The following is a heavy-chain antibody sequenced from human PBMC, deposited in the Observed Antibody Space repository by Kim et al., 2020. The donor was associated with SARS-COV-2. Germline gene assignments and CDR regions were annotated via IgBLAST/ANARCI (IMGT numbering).Heavy chain of an antibody. CDR1: GFTFSRYS. J-gene: IGHJ4*02. CDR3: ARVLAGMWFFDY. CDR2: ISSSSSYI. V-gene: IGHV3-21*01. Sequence: GGSLRLSCAASGFTFSRYSMNWVRQAPGKGLEWVSSISSSSSYIYYADSVKGRFTISRDNAKNSLYLQMNSLRAEDTAVYYCARVLAGMWFFDYWGQGTLVTVSS. D-gene: IGHD6-19*01.